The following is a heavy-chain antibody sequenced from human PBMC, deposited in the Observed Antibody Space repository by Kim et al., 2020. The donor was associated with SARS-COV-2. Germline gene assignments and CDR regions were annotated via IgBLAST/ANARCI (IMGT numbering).Heavy chain of an antibody. Sequence: ASVKVSCKASGYTFTSYYMHWVRQAPGQGLEWMGIINPSGGSTSYAQKFQGRVTMTRDTSTSTVYMELSSLRSEDTTVYYCARVPTRGKGERNYFDYWGQGTLVTVSS. V-gene: IGHV1-46*01. CDR1: GYTFTSYY. CDR3: ARVPTRGKGERNYFDY. D-gene: IGHD1-26*01. J-gene: IGHJ4*02. CDR2: INPSGGST.